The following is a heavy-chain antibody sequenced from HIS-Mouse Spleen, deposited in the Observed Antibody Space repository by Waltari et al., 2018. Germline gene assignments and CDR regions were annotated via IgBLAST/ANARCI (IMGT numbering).Heavy chain of an antibody. J-gene: IGHJ3*02. Sequence: QLQLQESAPGLVKPSETLALNLPVSGRPIRSSCYYWGWIRQPPGKGLGWIGSIYYRGSTYYNPSLKSRVTISVDTSKNQFSLKLSSVTAADTAVYYCARVPGDYSGAFDIWGQGTMVTVSS. CDR3: ARVPGDYSGAFDI. V-gene: IGHV4-39*07. CDR1: GRPIRSSCYY. D-gene: IGHD4-17*01. CDR2: IYYRGST.